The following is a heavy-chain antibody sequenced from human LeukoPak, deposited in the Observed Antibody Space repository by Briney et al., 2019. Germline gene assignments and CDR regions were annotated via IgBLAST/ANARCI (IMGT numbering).Heavy chain of an antibody. D-gene: IGHD1-26*01. CDR1: GFTFSSYA. CDR2: VSGSGGST. J-gene: IGHJ4*02. Sequence: GGSLRLSCAASGFTFSSYAMSWVRQAPGKGLEWVSAVSGSGGSTYYADFAKGRFTISRDNSKNTLYLQMNSLRAEDTAVYYCAKARPRELYEFDYWGQGTLVTVSS. CDR3: AKARPRELYEFDY. V-gene: IGHV3-23*01.